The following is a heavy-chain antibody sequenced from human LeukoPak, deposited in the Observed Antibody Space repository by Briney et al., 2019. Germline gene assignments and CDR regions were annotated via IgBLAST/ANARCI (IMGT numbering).Heavy chain of an antibody. Sequence: GGSLRLSCAASGFTFSSYWMHWVRQAPGKGLVWVSRINSDGSSTSCADSVKGRFTISRDNAKNTLYLQMNSLRAEDTAVYYCARDMTTVYYDAFDIWGQGTMVTVSS. CDR1: GFTFSSYW. CDR3: ARDMTTVYYDAFDI. CDR2: INSDGSST. D-gene: IGHD4-17*01. J-gene: IGHJ3*02. V-gene: IGHV3-74*01.